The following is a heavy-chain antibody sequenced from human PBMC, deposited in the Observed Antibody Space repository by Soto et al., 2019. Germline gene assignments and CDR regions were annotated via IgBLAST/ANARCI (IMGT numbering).Heavy chain of an antibody. Sequence: VQLVESGGGLVQPGGSLRLSCAASGFTVSRNYMNWVRQAPGKGLEWVSVIYRGGNTYYADSVKGRFTISRDNYQNTLYLQMNRLRAEDTAVYYCARSGGNYWFDPWGQGPLVTVSS. J-gene: IGHJ5*02. CDR1: GFTVSRNY. CDR3: ARSGGNYWFDP. CDR2: IYRGGNT. V-gene: IGHV3-66*01. D-gene: IGHD2-21*02.